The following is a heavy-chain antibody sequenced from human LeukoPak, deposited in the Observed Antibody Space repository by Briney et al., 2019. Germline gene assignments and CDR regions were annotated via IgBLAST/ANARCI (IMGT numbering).Heavy chain of an antibody. CDR2: INHFGST. CDR1: GASFSGVY. J-gene: IGHJ5*02. Sequence: SETLSLTCAVSGASFSGVYWTWIRQAPGKGPEWLGEINHFGSTRYNPSLQSRVAISVDRSKSQFSLRLGSVAAADTAVYYCARRQNLIASPGLNWFDPWGQGTLVTVTS. V-gene: IGHV4-34*01. D-gene: IGHD2/OR15-2a*01. CDR3: ARRQNLIASPGLNWFDP.